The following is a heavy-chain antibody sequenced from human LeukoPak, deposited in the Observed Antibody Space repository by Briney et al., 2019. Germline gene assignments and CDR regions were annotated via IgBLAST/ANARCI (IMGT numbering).Heavy chain of an antibody. CDR2: ISAYNGNT. CDR3: ARHRSSSSWNYYYYYMDV. D-gene: IGHD6-13*01. Sequence: ASVKVSCKASGYTFTSYGISWVRQAPGQGLEWMGWISAYNGNTNYAQKLQGRVTMTTDTSTSTAYMELRSLRSDDTAVYYCARHRSSSSWNYYYYYMDVWGKGTTVTISS. V-gene: IGHV1-18*01. CDR1: GYTFTSYG. J-gene: IGHJ6*03.